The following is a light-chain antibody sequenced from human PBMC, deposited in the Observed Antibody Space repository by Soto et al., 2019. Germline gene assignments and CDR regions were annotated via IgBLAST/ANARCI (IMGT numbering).Light chain of an antibody. CDR2: AAS. Sequence: DIQMTQSPSSLSASVGDRVTITCRASQGISNYLVWYQQKPGKVPKLLIYAASTLQSGVPSRFSGRGSGTDFTLNISSLQTEDGATYYCQNYIGAPWTFGKGTKVEIK. CDR1: QGISNY. J-gene: IGKJ1*01. V-gene: IGKV1-27*01. CDR3: QNYIGAPWT.